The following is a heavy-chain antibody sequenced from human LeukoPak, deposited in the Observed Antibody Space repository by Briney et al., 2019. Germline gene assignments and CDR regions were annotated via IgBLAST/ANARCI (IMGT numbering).Heavy chain of an antibody. CDR1: GYSFTSYW. V-gene: IGHV5-51*01. J-gene: IGHJ3*02. CDR3: ARVSGGYSYGYDAFDI. D-gene: IGHD5-18*01. CDR2: IYPGDSDT. Sequence: GESLKISCKGSGYSFTSYWIGWVRQMPGKGLEWMGIIYPGDSDTRYSPSLQGQVTISADKSISTAYLQWSSLKASDTAMYYCARVSGGYSYGYDAFDIWGQGTMVTVSS.